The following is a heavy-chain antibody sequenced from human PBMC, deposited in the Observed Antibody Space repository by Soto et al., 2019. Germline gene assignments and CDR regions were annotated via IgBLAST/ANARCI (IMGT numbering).Heavy chain of an antibody. D-gene: IGHD6-19*01. V-gene: IGHV2-5*02. CDR1: GFSLSTSGVG. CDR3: AHKPYSSGWYHFDY. CDR2: IYWDDDK. J-gene: IGHJ4*02. Sequence: QITLRQSGPTLVKPTQTLTLTCSFSGFSLSTSGVGVGWIRQPPGKALEWLTLIYWDDDKRYSPSLKSRLTTXKXTXXNQVVLTMTNMDPVDTATYYCAHKPYSSGWYHFDYWGQGILVTVSS.